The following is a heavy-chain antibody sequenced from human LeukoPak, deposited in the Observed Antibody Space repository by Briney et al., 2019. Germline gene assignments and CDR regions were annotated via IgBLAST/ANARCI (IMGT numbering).Heavy chain of an antibody. J-gene: IGHJ4*02. CDR2: IIPIFGTA. Sequence: SVKVSCKASGYTFTNYYMHWVRQAPGQGLEWMGGIIPIFGTANYAQKFQGRVTITADESTSTAYMELSSLRSEDTAVYYCARDSGEWELSVGWEGTLSYWGQGTLVTVSS. V-gene: IGHV1-69*13. D-gene: IGHD1-26*01. CDR1: GYTFTNYY. CDR3: ARDSGEWELSVGWEGTLSY.